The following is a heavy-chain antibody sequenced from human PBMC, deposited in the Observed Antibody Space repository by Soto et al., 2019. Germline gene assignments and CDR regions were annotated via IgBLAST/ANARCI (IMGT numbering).Heavy chain of an antibody. J-gene: IGHJ6*02. CDR3: ARKYCSGGSCPYYYYYGMDV. CDR1: GYTFTSYG. D-gene: IGHD2-15*01. V-gene: IGHV1-18*01. Sequence: ASVKVSCKASGYTFTSYGISWVRQAPGQGLEWMGWISAYNGNTNYAQKLKGRVTMTTDTSTSTAYMEQRSLRSDDTVVYFFARKYCSGGSCPYYYYYGMDVWGQGTTVTVSS. CDR2: ISAYNGNT.